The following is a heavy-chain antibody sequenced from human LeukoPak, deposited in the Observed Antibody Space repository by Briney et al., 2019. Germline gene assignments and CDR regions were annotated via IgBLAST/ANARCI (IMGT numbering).Heavy chain of an antibody. D-gene: IGHD7-27*01. Sequence: PSETLSLTCTVSGVSISNYYWSWIRQPPGKGLEWIGYIYPRGSAYYNPSLKSRVILSLDKSANQFSLNLSSVTAADTAVYYCARFSPRAMGNYLDFWGQGTLVTVSS. CDR3: ARFSPRAMGNYLDF. CDR2: IYPRGSA. CDR1: GVSISNYY. V-gene: IGHV4-4*09. J-gene: IGHJ4*02.